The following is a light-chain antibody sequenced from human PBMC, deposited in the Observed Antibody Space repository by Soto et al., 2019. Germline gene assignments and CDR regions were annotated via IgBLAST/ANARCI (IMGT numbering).Light chain of an antibody. V-gene: IGLV2-8*01. CDR2: EVS. CDR1: SSDVGGYNY. Sequence: QSALTQPPSASVSPGQSVTISCTGTSSDVGGYNYVSWYQQHPGKSPKLMIYEVSSRPSGVPDRFSGSKSGNTASLTVSGLEAEDEADYYCSSYAGSNNWVFGGGTKLTVL. J-gene: IGLJ3*02. CDR3: SSYAGSNNWV.